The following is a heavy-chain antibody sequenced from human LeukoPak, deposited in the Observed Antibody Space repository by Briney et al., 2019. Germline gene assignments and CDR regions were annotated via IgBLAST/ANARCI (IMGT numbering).Heavy chain of an antibody. CDR3: ARDQGSGWYLGYFDY. V-gene: IGHV4-39*07. CDR2: IYYSGST. Sequence: SETLSLTCTVSGGSISSSSYYWGWIRQPPGKGLEWIGSIYYSGSTYYNPSLKSRVTISVDTSKNQFSLKLSSVTAADTAVYYCARDQGSGWYLGYFDYWGQGTLVTVSS. CDR1: GGSISSSSYY. J-gene: IGHJ4*02. D-gene: IGHD6-19*01.